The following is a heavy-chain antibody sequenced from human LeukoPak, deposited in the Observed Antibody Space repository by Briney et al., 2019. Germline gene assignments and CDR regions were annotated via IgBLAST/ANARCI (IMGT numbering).Heavy chain of an antibody. CDR1: GFTFSKAW. D-gene: IGHD6-13*01. CDR3: ATGWQLIDF. V-gene: IGHV3-15*01. J-gene: IGHJ4*02. Sequence: GGSLRLSCAASGFTFSKAWMSWVRQAPGKGLEYLGRVKSKSEGGTTDYAAPVKGRFSISRDDSKSTLYLQLNSLKTEDTAVYYCATGWQLIDFWGQGTLVTVSS. CDR2: VKSKSEGGTT.